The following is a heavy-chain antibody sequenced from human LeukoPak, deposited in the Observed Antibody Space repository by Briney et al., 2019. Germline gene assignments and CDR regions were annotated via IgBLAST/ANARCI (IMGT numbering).Heavy chain of an antibody. D-gene: IGHD6-19*01. CDR1: GGSISSYY. CDR3: ARVTYSSGWYPFDY. CDR2: IYYSGST. Sequence: PSETLSLTCTVSGGSISSYYWSWIRQPPGKGLEWIGYIYYSGSTNYNPSHKSRVTISVDTSKNQFSLKLSSVTAADTAVYYCARVTYSSGWYPFDYWGQGTLVTVSS. J-gene: IGHJ4*02. V-gene: IGHV4-59*01.